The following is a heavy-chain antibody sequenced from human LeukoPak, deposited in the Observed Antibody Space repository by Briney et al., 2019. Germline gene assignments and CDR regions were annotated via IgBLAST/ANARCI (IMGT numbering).Heavy chain of an antibody. V-gene: IGHV1-2*02. CDR3: ARITMATYYYYYMDV. CDR2: INPNSGGT. Sequence: ASVKVSCKAPGYTFTGYYMQWVRQAPGQGLEWMGWINPNSGGTNYAQKFQGRVTMTRDTSISTAYMELSRLRSDDTAVYYCARITMATYYYYYMDVWGKGTTVTVSS. J-gene: IGHJ6*03. D-gene: IGHD3-10*01. CDR1: GYTFTGYY.